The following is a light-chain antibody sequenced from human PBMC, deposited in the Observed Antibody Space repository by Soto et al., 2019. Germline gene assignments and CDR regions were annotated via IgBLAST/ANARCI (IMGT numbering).Light chain of an antibody. Sequence: QSALTQPASVSGSPGQSITISCTGTSSDVGSYNLVSWYQQHPGKAPKLMIYEGSKRPSGVSNRFSGSKSGNTASLTISGLQAEDEGDYYCCSYASSRSLVFGGGTKLTVL. J-gene: IGLJ2*01. CDR1: SSDVGSYNL. V-gene: IGLV2-23*01. CDR3: CSYASSRSLV. CDR2: EGS.